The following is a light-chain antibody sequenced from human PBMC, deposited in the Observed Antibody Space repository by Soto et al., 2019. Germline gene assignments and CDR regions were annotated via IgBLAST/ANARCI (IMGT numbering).Light chain of an antibody. V-gene: IGKV3-20*01. CDR3: QQYGSSPPYT. CDR2: AAS. J-gene: IGKJ2*01. CDR1: QSVTSGN. Sequence: EIVLTQSPGTLSLSPGERATLSCRASQSVTSGNLAWYQQKPGQAPRLLIYAASSRATNIPDRFSGSGSGTDFTLTISRLEPVDFAVYYCQQYGSSPPYTFGQGTKLEIK.